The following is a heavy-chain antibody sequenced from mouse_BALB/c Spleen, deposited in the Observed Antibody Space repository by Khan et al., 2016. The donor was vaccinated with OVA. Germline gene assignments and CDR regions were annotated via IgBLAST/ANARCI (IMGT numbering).Heavy chain of an antibody. D-gene: IGHD1-2*01. CDR3: ARTARIKY. Sequence: VQLQQPGPGLVKPSQSLSLTCTVTGYSITSGYGWNWIRQFQGNNLDWRGYISNSDSTNYNPSIKRRISITRDTSKNRFFLQLNSVTTEDTATYYCARTARIKYWGQGTTLTVSS. CDR2: ISNSDST. J-gene: IGHJ2*01. V-gene: IGHV3-2*02. CDR1: GYSITSGYG.